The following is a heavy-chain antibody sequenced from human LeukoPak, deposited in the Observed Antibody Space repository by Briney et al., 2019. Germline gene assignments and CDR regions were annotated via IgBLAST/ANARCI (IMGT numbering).Heavy chain of an antibody. CDR1: GFTFSNYA. V-gene: IGHV3-23*01. J-gene: IGHJ4*02. D-gene: IGHD3-16*02. CDR2: ISGSGDST. Sequence: PGGSLRLSCAASGFTFSNYAMSWVRQAPGKGLEWVSAISGSGDSTYYADSVKGRFTISRDNAKNSLYLQMNSLRDEDTAVYYCARDLGDYDYVWGSYRPFDYWGQGTLVTVSS. CDR3: ARDLGDYDYVWGSYRPFDY.